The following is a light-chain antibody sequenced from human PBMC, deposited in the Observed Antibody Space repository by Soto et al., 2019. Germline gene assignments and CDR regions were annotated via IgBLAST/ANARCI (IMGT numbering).Light chain of an antibody. CDR3: NSYTXSSTYV. Sequence: QSVLTQPASVSGSPGQSITISCTGTSSDVGAYNYVSWYQQHPAKVPKLMIYDVSNRPSGVSDRFSGSKSGNTASLTISGLQAEDEADYYCNSYTXSSTYVFGTGTKVPVL. V-gene: IGLV2-14*01. J-gene: IGLJ1*01. CDR1: SSDVGAYNY. CDR2: DVS.